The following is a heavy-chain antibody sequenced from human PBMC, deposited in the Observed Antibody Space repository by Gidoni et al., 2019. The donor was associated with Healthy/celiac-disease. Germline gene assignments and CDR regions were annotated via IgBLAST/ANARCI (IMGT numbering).Heavy chain of an antibody. CDR3: VVWNLLLDAFDI. Sequence: QAPGKGLEWVSVIYSGGSTYYADSVKGRFTISRDNSKNTLYLQMNSLRAEDTAVYYCVVWNLLLDAFDIWGQGTMVTVSS. J-gene: IGHJ3*02. CDR2: IYSGGST. V-gene: IGHV3-66*01. D-gene: IGHD2-21*02.